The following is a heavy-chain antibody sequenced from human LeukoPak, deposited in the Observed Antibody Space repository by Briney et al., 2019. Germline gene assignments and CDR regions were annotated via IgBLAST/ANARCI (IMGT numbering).Heavy chain of an antibody. J-gene: IGHJ4*02. CDR2: ISGSGGST. Sequence: AGGSLRLSCAASGFSFSTYSMGWVRQAPGKGLEWVSAISGSGGSTYYADSVKGRFTISRDNSKNTLYLQMNSLRAEDTAVYYCAKDLPSLYDSSGYYRYYFDYWGQGTLVTVSS. CDR3: AKDLPSLYDSSGYYRYYFDY. D-gene: IGHD3-22*01. V-gene: IGHV3-23*01. CDR1: GFSFSTYS.